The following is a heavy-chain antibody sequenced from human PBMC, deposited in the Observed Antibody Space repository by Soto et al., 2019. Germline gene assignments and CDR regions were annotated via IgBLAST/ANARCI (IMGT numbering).Heavy chain of an antibody. CDR3: AREYYDYVWGSYRYWGFDY. J-gene: IGHJ4*02. V-gene: IGHV4-61*01. CDR1: GGSVSSGSYY. D-gene: IGHD3-16*02. Sequence: SETLSLTCTVSGGSVSSGSYYWSWIRQPPGKGLEWIGYIYYSGSTNYNPSLKSRVTISVDTSKNQFSLKLSSVTAADTAVYFCAREYYDYVWGSYRYWGFDYWGQGTLATVSS. CDR2: IYYSGST.